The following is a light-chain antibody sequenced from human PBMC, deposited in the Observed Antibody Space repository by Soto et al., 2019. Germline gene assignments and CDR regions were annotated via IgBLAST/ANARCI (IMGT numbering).Light chain of an antibody. CDR1: QSVSSSY. CDR2: GAS. V-gene: IGKV3-20*01. CDR3: QQYGSSPQRT. Sequence: EIVLTQSPGTLSLSPGERATLSCRASQSVSSSYLAWYQQKPGQAPRLLIYGASSRATDIPDRFSGSGSGTDFTLTISRLEPEDFAVYYCQQYGSSPQRTFSQGTKVEIK. J-gene: IGKJ1*01.